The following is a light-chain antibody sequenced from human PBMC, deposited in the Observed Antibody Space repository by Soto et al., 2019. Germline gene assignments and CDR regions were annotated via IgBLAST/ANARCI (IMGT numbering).Light chain of an antibody. J-gene: IGKJ4*02. CDR3: QQYYSYSALP. CDR2: DAS. Sequence: DIQMTQSPSFLSASVGDRVTITCRASQAISNYLNWYQQKPGQAPQLLIYDASRLESGVPSRFSGSGSGTDFTLTISSLQPDDFATFYCQQYYSYSALPFGGGTKVDIK. CDR1: QAISNY. V-gene: IGKV1-5*01.